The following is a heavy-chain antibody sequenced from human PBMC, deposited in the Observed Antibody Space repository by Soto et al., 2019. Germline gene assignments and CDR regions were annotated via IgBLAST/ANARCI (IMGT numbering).Heavy chain of an antibody. CDR2: IYYSGST. Sequence: SHKCSVGDGSSSSYYWSWIRQPPGKGLEWIGYIYYSGSTNYNPSLKSRVTISVDRSKNQFPLKLSSVTAADTAVYYCARVPGPWGQGTLVTVSS. CDR1: DGSSSSYY. CDR3: ARVPGP. V-gene: IGHV4-59*12. J-gene: IGHJ5*02.